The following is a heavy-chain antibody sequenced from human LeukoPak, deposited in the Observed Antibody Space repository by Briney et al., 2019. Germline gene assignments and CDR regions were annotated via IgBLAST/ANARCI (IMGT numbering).Heavy chain of an antibody. CDR2: ISDSGGRT. Sequence: PGGSLRLSCAASGFTFSSYAMSWVRQAPGKGLEWVSAISDSGGRTYYADSVKGRFTISRDNSRNTLYLQMNSLRAEDTAVYYCAKDNHYYDSSGYYGPFDYWGQGTLVTVSS. J-gene: IGHJ4*02. V-gene: IGHV3-23*01. D-gene: IGHD3-22*01. CDR3: AKDNHYYDSSGYYGPFDY. CDR1: GFTFSSYA.